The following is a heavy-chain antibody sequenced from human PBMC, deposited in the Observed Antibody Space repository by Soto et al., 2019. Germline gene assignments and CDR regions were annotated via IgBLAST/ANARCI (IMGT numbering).Heavy chain of an antibody. D-gene: IGHD6-6*01. Sequence: LRLSCAASGFTFDYYTMHWVRQAPGKGLEWVSLISWDGGSTYYADSVKGRFTISRDNSKNSLYLQMNSLRTEDTALYYCAKDYVEYSSSLPDYWGQGTLVTVSS. J-gene: IGHJ4*02. V-gene: IGHV3-43*01. CDR1: GFTFDYYT. CDR2: ISWDGGST. CDR3: AKDYVEYSSSLPDY.